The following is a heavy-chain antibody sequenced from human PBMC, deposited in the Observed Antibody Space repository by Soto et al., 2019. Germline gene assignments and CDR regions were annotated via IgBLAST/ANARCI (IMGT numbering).Heavy chain of an antibody. D-gene: IGHD4-17*01. V-gene: IGHV3-33*01. CDR2: IWYDGSNK. CDR3: ARDTVTTDWYFDL. CDR1: GFTFSSYG. Sequence: QVQLVESGGGVVQPGRSLRLSCAASGFTFSSYGMHWVRQAPGKGLEWVAVIWYDGSNKYYADSVKGRFTISRDNSKNTLYRQMNSLRAEDTAVYYCARDTVTTDWYFDLWGRGSLVTVSS. J-gene: IGHJ2*01.